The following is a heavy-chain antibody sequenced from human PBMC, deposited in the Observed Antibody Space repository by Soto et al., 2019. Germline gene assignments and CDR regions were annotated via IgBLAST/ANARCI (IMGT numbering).Heavy chain of an antibody. D-gene: IGHD3-10*01. V-gene: IGHV1-69*10. CDR3: ARGYYGSGSYYYFDY. J-gene: IGHJ4*02. CDR2: IIPIFGIA. CDR1: GGTFSSYA. Sequence: ASVKVSCKASGGTFSSYAISWVRQAPGQGLEWMGGIIPIFGIANYAQKFQGRVTITADKSTSTAYMELSSLRSEDTAVYYCARGYYGSGSYYYFDYWGQGTLVTVSS.